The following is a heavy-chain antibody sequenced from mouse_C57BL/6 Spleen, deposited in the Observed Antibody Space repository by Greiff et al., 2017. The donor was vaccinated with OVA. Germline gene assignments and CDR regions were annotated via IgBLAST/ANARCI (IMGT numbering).Heavy chain of an antibody. V-gene: IGHV1-55*01. J-gene: IGHJ4*01. CDR2: IYPGSGST. Sequence: QVQLQQSGAELVKPGASVKMSCKASGYTFTSYWITWVKQRPGQGLAWIGDIYPGSGSTNYNEKFKSKATLTVDTSSSTAYMQLSSLTSEDSAVYYCARNGGTTVVDAMDYWGQGTSVTVSS. CDR3: ARNGGTTVVDAMDY. CDR1: GYTFTSYW. D-gene: IGHD1-1*01.